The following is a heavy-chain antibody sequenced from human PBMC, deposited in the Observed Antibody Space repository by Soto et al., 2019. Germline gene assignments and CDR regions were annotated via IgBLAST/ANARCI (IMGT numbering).Heavy chain of an antibody. V-gene: IGHV1-3*01. Sequence: ASVKVSCKASGYSFSMYAMHWVRQAPRQTLEWMGWIDAGNGNTNYSQKFQGRVTITRDTSASTAYLDLSSLRSEDTAIYYCARLQVSATPYYLDFWGPGTLVTVSS. CDR1: GYSFSMYA. J-gene: IGHJ4*02. CDR3: ARLQVSATPYYLDF. CDR2: IDAGNGNT. D-gene: IGHD2-15*01.